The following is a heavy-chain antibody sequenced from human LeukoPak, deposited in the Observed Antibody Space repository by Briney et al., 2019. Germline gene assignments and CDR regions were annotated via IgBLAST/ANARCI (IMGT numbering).Heavy chain of an antibody. Sequence: SGPALVNPTQTLTLTCTFSGFSLSTSGMCVSWIRQPPGKALEWLARIDWDDDKYYSTSLKTRLTISKDTSKNQVVLTMTNMDPVDTATYYCARIRPRILNSSGWAYYFDYWGQGTLVTVSS. V-gene: IGHV2-70*11. CDR1: GFSLSTSGMC. D-gene: IGHD6-19*01. CDR2: IDWDDDK. J-gene: IGHJ4*02. CDR3: ARIRPRILNSSGWAYYFDY.